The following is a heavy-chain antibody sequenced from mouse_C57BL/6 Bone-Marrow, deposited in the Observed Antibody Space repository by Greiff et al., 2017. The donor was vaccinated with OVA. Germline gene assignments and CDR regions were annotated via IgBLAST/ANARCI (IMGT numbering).Heavy chain of an antibody. Sequence: QVQLKESGAELVKPGASVKLSCKASGYTFTSYWMHWVKQRPGQGLEWIGMIHPNSGSTNYNEKFKSKATLTVDKSSSTAYMQLSSLTSEDSAVYYCAYDGEYWYFDVWGTGTTVTVSS. CDR1: GYTFTSYW. J-gene: IGHJ1*03. CDR2: IHPNSGST. CDR3: AYDGEYWYFDV. D-gene: IGHD2-12*01. V-gene: IGHV1-64*01.